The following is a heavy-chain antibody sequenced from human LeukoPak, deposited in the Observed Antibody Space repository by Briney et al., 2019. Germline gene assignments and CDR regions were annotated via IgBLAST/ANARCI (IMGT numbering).Heavy chain of an antibody. D-gene: IGHD4-17*01. CDR2: INPNSGGT. CDR1: GYTFTGYY. CDR3: ARDSGYGDYVWFDP. V-gene: IGHV1-2*04. J-gene: IGHJ5*02. Sequence: ASVKVSCKASGYTFTGYYMHWVRQAPGQGLEWMGRINPNSGGTNYAQKFQGWVTMTRDTSISTAYMELSRLRSDDTAVYYCARDSGYGDYVWFDPWGQGTLVTVSS.